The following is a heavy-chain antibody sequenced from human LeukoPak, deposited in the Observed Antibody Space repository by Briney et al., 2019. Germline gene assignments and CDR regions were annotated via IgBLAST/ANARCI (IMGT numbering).Heavy chain of an antibody. CDR2: IYYSGST. Sequence: PSETLSLTCTVSGGSISSYYWSWIRQPPGKGLEWVGYIYYSGSTNYNPSLKSRVTISVDTSTNQFSLKLSSVTAADTAVYYCARSSVAGYIDYWGQGTLVTVSS. V-gene: IGHV4-59*01. J-gene: IGHJ4*02. D-gene: IGHD6-19*01. CDR1: GGSISSYY. CDR3: ARSSVAGYIDY.